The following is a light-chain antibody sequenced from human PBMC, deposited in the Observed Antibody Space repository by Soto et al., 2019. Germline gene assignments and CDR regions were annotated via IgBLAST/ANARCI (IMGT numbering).Light chain of an antibody. J-gene: IGKJ1*01. CDR2: GAS. CDR1: QSVSSSY. CDR3: QQFDSSPRWT. V-gene: IGKV3-20*01. Sequence: EIVLTQSPGTLSLSPGERATLSCRASQSVSSSYLGWYQQKPGQAPRLLIYGASSRATGIPDRFSGSGSGTDFTLTISRLEPEDFAVYYCQQFDSSPRWTFGRGTKVEIK.